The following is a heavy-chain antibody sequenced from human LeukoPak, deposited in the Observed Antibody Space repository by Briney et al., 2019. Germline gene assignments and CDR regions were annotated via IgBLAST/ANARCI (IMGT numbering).Heavy chain of an antibody. D-gene: IGHD1-26*01. Sequence: ASVKVSCKASGYTFTSYGISWVRQAPGQGLEWMGRISAYNGNTNCAQKLQGRVTMTTDTSTSTAYMELRSLRSDDTAVYYCARRWGSIVTGYYFDYWGQGALVTVSS. CDR2: ISAYNGNT. J-gene: IGHJ4*02. CDR3: ARRWGSIVTGYYFDY. V-gene: IGHV1-18*01. CDR1: GYTFTSYG.